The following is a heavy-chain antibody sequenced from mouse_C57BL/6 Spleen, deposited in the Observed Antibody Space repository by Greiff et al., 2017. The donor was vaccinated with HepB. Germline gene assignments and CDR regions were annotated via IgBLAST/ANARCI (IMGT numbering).Heavy chain of an antibody. CDR3: ARWGAVYENY. CDR2: IDPSDSET. Sequence: VKLQQPGAELVRPGSSVKLSCKASGYTFTSYWMHWVKQRPIQGLEWIGNIDPSDSETHYNQKFKDKATLTVDKSSSTAYMQLSSLTSEDSAVYYCARWGAVYENYWGQGTTLTVSS. CDR1: GYTFTSYW. J-gene: IGHJ2*01. D-gene: IGHD2-3*01. V-gene: IGHV1-52*01.